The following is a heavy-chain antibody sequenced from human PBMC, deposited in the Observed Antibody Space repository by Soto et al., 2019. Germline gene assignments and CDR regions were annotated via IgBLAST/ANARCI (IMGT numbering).Heavy chain of an antibody. CDR2: INHSGSA. D-gene: IGHD3-10*01. CDR3: AKGPQVCYYYW. V-gene: IGHV4-34*01. J-gene: IGHJ2*01. Sequence: WAPLSLSCACYGGSFHGYYRSWIRQPPGKGLEWIGEINHSGSANYNPTFKSRVSISVDTSQKQMSLQLSSVSAADTAVSYCAKGPQVCYYYW. CDR1: GGSFHGYY.